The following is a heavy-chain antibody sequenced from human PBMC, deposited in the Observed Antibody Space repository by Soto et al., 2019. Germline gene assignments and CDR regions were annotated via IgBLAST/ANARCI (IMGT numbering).Heavy chain of an antibody. D-gene: IGHD1-26*01. CDR2: IYYSGST. J-gene: IGHJ4*02. CDR1: GASISTYNSY. Sequence: QLQLQESGPGLVKPAETLSLTCTVSGASISTYNSYWGWIRQPPGKGPEWIATIYYSGSTYYNPSLKGRVTISVDMSTNQFPLKLSSVTVTHTAVYFCARWDSWFGGSYVDYWGQGTLVTVSS. V-gene: IGHV4-39*01. CDR3: ARWDSWFGGSYVDY.